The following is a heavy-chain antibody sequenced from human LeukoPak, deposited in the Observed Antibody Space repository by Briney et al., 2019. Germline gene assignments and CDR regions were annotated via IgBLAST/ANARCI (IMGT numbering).Heavy chain of an antibody. D-gene: IGHD1-26*01. CDR1: GFTVSMNY. CDR3: AGGPWEFDF. CDR2: IYSDGST. V-gene: IGHV3-66*01. Sequence: GGSLRLSCAASGFTVSMNYMGWVRRAPGKGLEGVSLIYSDGSTYYADSVKGRFTISRDNSKNTLFLQMNSLRVDDTAVYYCAGGPWEFDFWGQGNLVTVSS. J-gene: IGHJ4*02.